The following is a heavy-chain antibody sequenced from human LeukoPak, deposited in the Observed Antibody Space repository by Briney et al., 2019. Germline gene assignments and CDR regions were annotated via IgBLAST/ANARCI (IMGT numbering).Heavy chain of an antibody. CDR3: ARDRRSTYYDFWSGYQDGYYFDY. CDR2: ISGSGVTT. V-gene: IGHV3-23*01. J-gene: IGHJ4*02. CDR1: GFTFSSCA. Sequence: GGSLRLSCAASGFTFSSCAMSWVRQAPGKGLEWVSAISGSGVTTYYADSVKGRFTISRDNSKNTLHLQMNSLRAEDTAVYYCARDRRSTYYDFWSGYQDGYYFDYWGQGTLVTVSS. D-gene: IGHD3-3*01.